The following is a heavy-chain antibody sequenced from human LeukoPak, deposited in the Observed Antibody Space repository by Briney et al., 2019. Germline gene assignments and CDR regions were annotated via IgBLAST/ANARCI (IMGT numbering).Heavy chain of an antibody. CDR1: GFTVSSNY. V-gene: IGHV3-66*01. CDR2: IYSGGST. D-gene: IGHD2-2*01. CDR3: AKEAPAADYYYFDY. J-gene: IGHJ4*02. Sequence: GGSLRLSCAASGFTVSSNYMSWVRQAPGKGLEWVSVIYSGGSTYYADSVKGRFTISRDNSKNTLYLQMNSLRAEDTAVYYCAKEAPAADYYYFDYWGQGTLVPVSS.